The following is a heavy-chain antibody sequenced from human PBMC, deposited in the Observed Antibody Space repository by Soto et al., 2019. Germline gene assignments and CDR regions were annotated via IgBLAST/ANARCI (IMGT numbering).Heavy chain of an antibody. D-gene: IGHD6-19*01. J-gene: IGHJ3*02. CDR1: GYSFTSYW. CDR2: IYPGDSDT. Sequence: GESLKISCKGSGYSFTSYWIGWVRQMPGKGLEWMGIIYPGDSDTRYSPSFQGQVTISADKSISTAYLQWSSLKASDTAMYYCARPAQIAVAEEVAFDIWGQGTMVTVSS. CDR3: ARPAQIAVAEEVAFDI. V-gene: IGHV5-51*01.